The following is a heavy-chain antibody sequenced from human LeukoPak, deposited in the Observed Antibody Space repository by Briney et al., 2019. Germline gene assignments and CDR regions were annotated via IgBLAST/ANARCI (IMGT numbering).Heavy chain of an antibody. V-gene: IGHV1-2*02. J-gene: IGHJ4*02. CDR3: ARGGNDFWLLGYFDY. D-gene: IGHD3-3*01. CDR1: GYTFTGYY. Sequence: ASVKVSCKASGYTFTGYYIHWVRQAPGQGLEWMGWINPNSGGTNYAQKFQGRVTMTRDTSISTAYMELSRLRSDDTAVYYCARGGNDFWLLGYFDYWGQGTLVTVSS. CDR2: INPNSGGT.